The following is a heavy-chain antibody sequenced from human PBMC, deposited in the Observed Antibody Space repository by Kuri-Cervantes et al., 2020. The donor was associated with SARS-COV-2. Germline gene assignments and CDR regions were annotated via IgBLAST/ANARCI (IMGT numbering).Heavy chain of an antibody. V-gene: IGHV4-39*01. J-gene: IGHJ3*02. Sequence: SETLSLTCTVSGGSISSSSYYWGWIRQPPGKGLEWIGSIYYSGSTYYNPSLKSRVTISVDTYKNQFSLKLSSVTAADTAVYYCARLSPPKDAFDIWGQGTMVTVSS. CDR3: ARLSPPKDAFDI. CDR1: GGSISSSSYY. D-gene: IGHD3-16*02. CDR2: IYYSGST.